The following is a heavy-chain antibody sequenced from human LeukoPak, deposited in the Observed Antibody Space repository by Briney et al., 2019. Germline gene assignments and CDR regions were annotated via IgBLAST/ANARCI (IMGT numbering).Heavy chain of an antibody. CDR1: GYTFTSYD. J-gene: IGHJ5*02. V-gene: IGHV1-8*01. CDR2: MNPNSGNT. D-gene: IGHD2-2*01. CDR3: ARRKGYCSSTSCYITVWFDP. Sequence: ASVKVSCKASGYTFTSYDINWVRQATGQGLEWMGWMNPNSGNTGYAQKFQGRVTMTRNTSISTAYTELSSLRSEDTAVYYCARRKGYCSSTSCYITVWFDPWGQGTLVTVSS.